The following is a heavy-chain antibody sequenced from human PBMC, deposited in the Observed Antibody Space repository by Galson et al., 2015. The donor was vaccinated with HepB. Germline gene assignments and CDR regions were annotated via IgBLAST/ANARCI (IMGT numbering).Heavy chain of an antibody. J-gene: IGHJ4*02. V-gene: IGHV4-39*07. CDR1: GGSISSSSYY. CDR3: ARDAYNTKADY. CDR2: IYYSGST. Sequence: ETLSLTCTVSGGSISSSSYYWGWIRQPPGKGLEWIGSIYYSGSTYYNPSLKSRVTISVDTSKNQFSLKLSSVTAADTAVYYCARDAYNTKADYWGQGTLVTVSS. D-gene: IGHD1-1*01.